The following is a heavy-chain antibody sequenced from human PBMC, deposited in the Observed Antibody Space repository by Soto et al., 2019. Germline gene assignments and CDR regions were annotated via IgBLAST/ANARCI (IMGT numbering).Heavy chain of an antibody. CDR2: VFHSGTT. Sequence: SETLSLTCAVSGYSINSGYYWGWIRQPPGKGLEWIGSVFHSGTTYSNPSLKTRLTISVDTSKNEISLDLNAVTAADTAVYYCVRDFGDLQDFWRGPDQWGQGAPVP. J-gene: IGHJ5*02. CDR1: GYSINSGYY. CDR3: VRDFGDLQDFWRGPDQ. D-gene: IGHD3-3*01. V-gene: IGHV4-38-2*02.